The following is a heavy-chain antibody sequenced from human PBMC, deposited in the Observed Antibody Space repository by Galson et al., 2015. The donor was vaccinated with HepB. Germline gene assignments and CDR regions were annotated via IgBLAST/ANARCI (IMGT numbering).Heavy chain of an antibody. CDR3: ATCCTGSCSTSGDRRFDY. V-gene: IGHV3-74*01. D-gene: IGHD2-15*01. CDR1: GFTFSSYW. Sequence: SLRLSCAASGFTFSSYWMHWVRQAPGKGLVWVSRVNADGSSTNYADSVKGRFTISRDNSENTLYLQMNSLRAEDTAVYYCATCCTGSCSTSGDRRFDYWGQGTLVTVSS. CDR2: VNADGSST. J-gene: IGHJ4*02.